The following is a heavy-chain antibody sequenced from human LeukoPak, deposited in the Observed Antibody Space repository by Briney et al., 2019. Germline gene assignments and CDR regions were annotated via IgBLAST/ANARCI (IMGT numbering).Heavy chain of an antibody. D-gene: IGHD3-10*01. J-gene: IGHJ6*02. CDR2: ISSSGSTI. CDR3: ASPSYGSGKYGKDV. Sequence: PGGSLRLSCAASGFTFSSYEMNWVRQAPGKGLEWVSHISSSGSTIYYADSVKGRFTISRDNAKNSLYLQMNSLRAEDTAVYYCASPSYGSGKYGKDVWGQGTTVTVSS. V-gene: IGHV3-48*03. CDR1: GFTFSSYE.